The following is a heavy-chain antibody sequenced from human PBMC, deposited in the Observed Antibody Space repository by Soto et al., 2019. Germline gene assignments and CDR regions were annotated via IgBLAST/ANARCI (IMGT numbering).Heavy chain of an antibody. J-gene: IGHJ5*02. CDR2: INHSGST. Sequence: QVQLQQWGAGLLKPSETLSLTCAVYGGSFSGYYWSWIRQPLGKGLEWIGEINHSGSTNYNASLKSRVNIAVDTSKNQCSLKLSSVTAADTAVYYCARGNARNWFGPWGQGTLVTVSS. CDR1: GGSFSGYY. V-gene: IGHV4-34*01. CDR3: ARGNARNWFGP. D-gene: IGHD2-2*01.